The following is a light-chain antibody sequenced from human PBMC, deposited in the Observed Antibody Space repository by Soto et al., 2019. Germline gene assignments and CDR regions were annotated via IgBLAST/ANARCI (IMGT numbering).Light chain of an antibody. J-gene: IGLJ2*01. CDR1: SGSVSTSYY. Sequence: QTVVTQEPSFSVSPGGTVTLTCALSSGSVSTSYYPSWYQQTPGQPPRTLIYSTNTRSSGVPDRFSGSILGNKAALTITGALAGDESDYYCVLYMGSGISIFGGGTKLTVL. V-gene: IGLV8-61*01. CDR2: STN. CDR3: VLYMGSGISI.